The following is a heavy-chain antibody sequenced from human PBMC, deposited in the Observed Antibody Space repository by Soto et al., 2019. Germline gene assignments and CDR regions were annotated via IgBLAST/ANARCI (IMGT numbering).Heavy chain of an antibody. CDR2: INPKTGGT. V-gene: IGHV1-2*04. J-gene: IGHJ6*02. D-gene: IGHD6-13*01. CDR1: GYTFSDYY. Sequence: ASVKVSCKASGYTFSDYYMHWVRQAPGQGLEWMGWINPKTGGTNYAQKFQDCVTMTRDTSISTAYMELNRLTSDDTAVYYCARDPESPQGKHGLDVWG. CDR3: ARDPESPQGKHGLDV.